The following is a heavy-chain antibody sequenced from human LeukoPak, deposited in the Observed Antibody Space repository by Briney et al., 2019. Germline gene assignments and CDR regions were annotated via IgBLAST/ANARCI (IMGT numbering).Heavy chain of an antibody. V-gene: IGHV3-7*01. D-gene: IGHD4-17*01. Sequence: PGGSLRLSCAASGFTFSSYWMSWVRQAPGKGLEWVANIKQDGSEKYYVDSVEGRFTISRDNAKNSLYLQMNSLRAEDTAVYYCARDVYYGDSTMLDYWGQGTLVTVSS. CDR2: IKQDGSEK. CDR3: ARDVYYGDSTMLDY. CDR1: GFTFSSYW. J-gene: IGHJ4*02.